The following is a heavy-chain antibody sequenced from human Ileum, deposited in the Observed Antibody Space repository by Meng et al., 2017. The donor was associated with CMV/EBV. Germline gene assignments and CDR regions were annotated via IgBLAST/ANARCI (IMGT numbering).Heavy chain of an antibody. V-gene: IGHV1-46*01. CDR1: GYTFTSYY. J-gene: IGHJ6*01. CDR2: INPSGGST. Sequence: ASVKVSCKASGYTFTSYYMHWVRQAPGQGLEWMGIINPSGGSTSYAQKFQGRVTMTRDTSTSTVYMELSSLRSEDTAVYYCARDGTYQGYYYGMDVWGQGTTVTGSS. D-gene: IGHD2-2*01. CDR3: ARDGTYQGYYYGMDV.